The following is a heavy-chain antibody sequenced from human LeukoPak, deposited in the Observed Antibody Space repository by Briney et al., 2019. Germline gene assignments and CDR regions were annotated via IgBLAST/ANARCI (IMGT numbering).Heavy chain of an antibody. J-gene: IGHJ4*02. Sequence: SETLSLTCTVSGGSISSYYWSWIRQPPGKGLEWIGYIYYSGSTNYNPSLKSRVTISVDTSKNQFSLKLSSVTAADTAVYYCARGGSLLWFGELPFDYWGQGTLVTVSS. CDR2: IYYSGST. V-gene: IGHV4-59*01. CDR3: ARGGSLLWFGELPFDY. CDR1: GGSISSYY. D-gene: IGHD3-10*01.